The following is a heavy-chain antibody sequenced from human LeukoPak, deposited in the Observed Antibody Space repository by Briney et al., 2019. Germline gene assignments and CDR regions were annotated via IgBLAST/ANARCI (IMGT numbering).Heavy chain of an antibody. V-gene: IGHV1-18*01. D-gene: IGHD6-6*01. CDR1: GYTFTTYG. CDR2: ISAYNGNT. CDR3: ARDLIAVRPGWFDP. J-gene: IGHJ5*02. Sequence: ASVKVSCKASGYTFTTYGINWVRQAPGQGLEWMGWISAYNGNTNYAQKFQDRVTMTTDTSTSTAYMELRSLSSDDTAVYYCARDLIAVRPGWFDPWGQGTLVTVSS.